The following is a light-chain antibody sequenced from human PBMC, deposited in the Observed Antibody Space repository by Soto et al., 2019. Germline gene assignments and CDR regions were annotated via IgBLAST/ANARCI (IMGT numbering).Light chain of an antibody. CDR2: GAS. CDR3: QQYDSPTWT. CDR1: QSVGSN. Sequence: EIVLTQSPGTLSVSPGERATLSCRASQSVGSNLAWYQHKPGQAPRLLIFGASTRATGIPARFSGSGSGTEFTLTITRLEPEDFGVYFCQQYDSPTWTFGQGTKVDIK. V-gene: IGKV3-15*01. J-gene: IGKJ1*01.